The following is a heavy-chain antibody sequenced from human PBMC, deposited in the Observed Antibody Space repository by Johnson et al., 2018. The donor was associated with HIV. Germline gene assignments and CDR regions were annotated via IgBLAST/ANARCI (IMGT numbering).Heavy chain of an antibody. CDR2: ISWNSGSM. Sequence: VQLVESGGGVVQPGSSLRLSCAASGFPFEDYAMHWVRQAPGKGLEWVSGISWNSGSMGYADSVKGRFTISRDNSKNTLYLQMNSLRAEDTAVYYCASELGIRLDAFDIWGQGTMVTVSS. CDR3: ASELGIRLDAFDI. J-gene: IGHJ3*02. CDR1: GFPFEDYA. D-gene: IGHD7-27*01. V-gene: IGHV3-9*01.